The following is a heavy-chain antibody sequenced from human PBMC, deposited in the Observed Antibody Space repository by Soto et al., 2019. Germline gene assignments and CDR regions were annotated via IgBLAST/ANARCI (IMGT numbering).Heavy chain of an antibody. V-gene: IGHV1-69*01. D-gene: IGHD6-13*01. CDR3: ARGREGRSWYSSVAFDI. CDR2: IIPMFGIA. J-gene: IGHJ3*02. Sequence: QVQLVQSGAEVKKPGSSVKVSCKASGGTFSSYALSWVRQAPGQGLEWMGVIIPMFGIANNAQTFQGRVTITAVESTTTVYMELSSLRSEDTAVYYCARGREGRSWYSSVAFDIWGQGTMVIVSS. CDR1: GGTFSSYA.